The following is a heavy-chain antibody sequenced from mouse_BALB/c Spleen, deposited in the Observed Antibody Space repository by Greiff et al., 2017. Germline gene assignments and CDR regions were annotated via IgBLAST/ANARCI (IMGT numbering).Heavy chain of an antibody. Sequence: QVQLKESGAELVRPGASVTLSCKASGYTFTDYEMHWVKQTPVHGLEWIGAIDPETGGTAYNQKFKGKATLTADKSSSTAYMELRSLTSEDSAVYYCTRGVYGNYFAYWGQGTLVTVSA. V-gene: IGHV1-15*01. CDR1: GYTFTDYE. J-gene: IGHJ3*01. CDR2: IDPETGGT. CDR3: TRGVYGNYFAY. D-gene: IGHD2-1*01.